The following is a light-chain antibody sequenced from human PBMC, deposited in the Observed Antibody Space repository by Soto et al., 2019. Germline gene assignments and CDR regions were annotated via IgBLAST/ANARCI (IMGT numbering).Light chain of an antibody. CDR1: QSISSW. V-gene: IGKV1-5*03. Sequence: DIQMTQSPSTLSASVGDIVTITCGASQSISSWLAWYQQKPGKAPKLLIYKASSLESGVPSRFSGSGSGTEFTLTISSLQSEDFAVYYCQQYNNCPQTFGHGTKVDIK. J-gene: IGKJ1*01. CDR3: QQYNNCPQT. CDR2: KAS.